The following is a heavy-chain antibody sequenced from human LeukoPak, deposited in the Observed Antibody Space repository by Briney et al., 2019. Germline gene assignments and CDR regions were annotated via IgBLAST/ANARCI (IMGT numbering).Heavy chain of an antibody. J-gene: IGHJ6*02. CDR3: ARSGPVGATTYYYYYGMDV. Sequence: GGSLRLSCAASGSTFSSYAMHWVRQAPGKGLEWVAVISYDGSNKYYADSVKGRFTISRDNSKNTLYLQMNSLRAEDTAVYYCARSGPVGATTYYYYYGMDVWGQGTTVTVSS. CDR1: GSTFSSYA. CDR2: ISYDGSNK. V-gene: IGHV3-30-3*01. D-gene: IGHD1-26*01.